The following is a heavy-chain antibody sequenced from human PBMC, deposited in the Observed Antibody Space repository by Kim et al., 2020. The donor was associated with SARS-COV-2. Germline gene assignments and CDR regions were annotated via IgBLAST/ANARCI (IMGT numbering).Heavy chain of an antibody. D-gene: IGHD2-2*01. CDR1: GYTFTSYA. J-gene: IGHJ4*02. Sequence: ASVKVSCKASGYTFTSYAMHWVRQAPGQRLEWMGWSNAGNGNTKYSQKFQGRVTITRDTSASTAYMELSSLRSEDTAVYYCARGGLGYCSSTSCQNFDYWGQGTLVTVSS. CDR3: ARGGLGYCSSTSCQNFDY. V-gene: IGHV1-3*01. CDR2: SNAGNGNT.